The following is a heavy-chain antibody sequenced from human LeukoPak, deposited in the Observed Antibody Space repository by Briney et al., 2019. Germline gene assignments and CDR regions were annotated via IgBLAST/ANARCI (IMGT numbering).Heavy chain of an antibody. Sequence: GGSLRLSCAASGFTFSSNWMHWVRQAPGKGLVWVSRINEDGSTTNYADSVKGRSTIFRDNAKNTLYLQMNSLRAEDTAVYYCARQWRGTFDYWGQGTLVTVSS. CDR3: ARQWRGTFDY. CDR2: INEDGSTT. CDR1: GFTFSSNW. D-gene: IGHD6-19*01. V-gene: IGHV3-74*01. J-gene: IGHJ4*02.